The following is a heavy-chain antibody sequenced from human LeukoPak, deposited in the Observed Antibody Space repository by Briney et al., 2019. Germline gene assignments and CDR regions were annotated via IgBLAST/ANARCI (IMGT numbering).Heavy chain of an antibody. CDR2: ISASGGSI. CDR1: GFTFNTYA. Sequence: PGGSLRLSCAASGFTFNTYAMSWVRQAPGKGLEWVSGISASGGSIYDADSVKGRFTISRDNSKNTLYLQMNRLRAEDTALYYCAKLMGAYSYYGMDVWGRGTAVTVSS. CDR3: AKLMGAYSYYGMDV. V-gene: IGHV3-23*01. D-gene: IGHD4/OR15-4a*01. J-gene: IGHJ6*02.